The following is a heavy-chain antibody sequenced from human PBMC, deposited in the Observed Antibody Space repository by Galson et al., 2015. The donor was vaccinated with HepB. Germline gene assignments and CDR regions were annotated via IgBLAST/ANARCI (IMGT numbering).Heavy chain of an antibody. CDR2: INAGNGNT. V-gene: IGHV1-3*01. Sequence: SVKVSCKASGYTFTSYAMHWVRQAPGQRLEWMGWINAGNGNTKYSQKFQGRVTITRDTSAGTAYMELGSLRSEDTAVYYCARAPQWFHNYGMDVWGQGTTVTVSS. CDR1: GYTFTSYA. CDR3: ARAPQWFHNYGMDV. D-gene: IGHD2-8*01. J-gene: IGHJ6*02.